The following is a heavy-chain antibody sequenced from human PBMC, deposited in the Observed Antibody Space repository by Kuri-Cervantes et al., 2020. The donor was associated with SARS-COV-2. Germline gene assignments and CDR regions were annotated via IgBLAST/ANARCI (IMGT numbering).Heavy chain of an antibody. Sequence: ESLKISCAASGFTFSSYGMNWVRQAPGKGLEWIGEINHSGSTNYNPSLKSRVTISVDTSKNQFSLKLSSVTAADTAVYYCARGGRGSGQAGPNASWYFDLWGRGTLVTVSS. J-gene: IGHJ2*01. CDR1: GFTFSSYG. D-gene: IGHD3-16*01. V-gene: IGHV4-34*01. CDR3: ARGGRGSGQAGPNASWYFDL. CDR2: INHSGST.